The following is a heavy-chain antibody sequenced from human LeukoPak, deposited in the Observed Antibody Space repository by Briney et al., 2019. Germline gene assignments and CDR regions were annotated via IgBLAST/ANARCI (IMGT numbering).Heavy chain of an antibody. CDR1: GGSISSYY. D-gene: IGHD4-17*01. V-gene: IGHV4-59*01. CDR3: AREREWDYGDYSDAFDI. Sequence: PSETLSLTCTVSGGSISSYYWRWIRQPPGKGLEWIGYIYYSGSTNYNPSLKSRVTISVDTSKNQFSLKLSSATAADTAVYYCAREREWDYGDYSDAFDIWGQGTMVTVSS. CDR2: IYYSGST. J-gene: IGHJ3*02.